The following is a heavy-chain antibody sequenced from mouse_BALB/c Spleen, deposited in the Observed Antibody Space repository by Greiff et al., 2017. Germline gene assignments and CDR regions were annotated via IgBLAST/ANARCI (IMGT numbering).Heavy chain of an antibody. J-gene: IGHJ4*01. CDR2: IWGGGST. CDR1: GFSLTSYG. CDR3: SKAYDVCTFAY. V-gene: IGHV2-2*02. Sequence: QVQLKQSGPGLVQPSQSLSITCTVSGFSLTSYGVHWVRQPPGKGLEWLGVIWGGGSTDNNAAFMSRLSISKDNSKSQVFFKMNSLQANDTAIYYASKAYDVCTFAYWGQGTSVTVSA. D-gene: IGHD2-10*01.